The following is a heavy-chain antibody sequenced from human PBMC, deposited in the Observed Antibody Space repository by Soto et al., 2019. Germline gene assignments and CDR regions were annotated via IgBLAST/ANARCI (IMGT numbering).Heavy chain of an antibody. J-gene: IGHJ4*02. D-gene: IGHD6-13*01. CDR2: INPNSGGT. Sequence: ASVKVSCKASGYTFTGYYMHWVRQAPGQGLEWMGWINPNSGGTNYAQKFQGWVTMTRETSISTAYMELSRLRSDDTAVYYCARERSAGIADTYYFDYWGQGTLVTVSS. CDR1: GYTFTGYY. V-gene: IGHV1-2*04. CDR3: ARERSAGIADTYYFDY.